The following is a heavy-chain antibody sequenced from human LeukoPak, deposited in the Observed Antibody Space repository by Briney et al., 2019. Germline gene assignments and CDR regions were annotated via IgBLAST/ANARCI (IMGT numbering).Heavy chain of an antibody. J-gene: IGHJ4*02. CDR3: AKGLYSSGWYFDY. V-gene: IGHV3-30*18. Sequence: PGGSLRLSCAASGFTFFNYGMHWVRQAPGKGLEWVATISHDGSDNYYADSVKGRFTISRDNSKKTLYLQMNGLRDEDTAVYHCAKGLYSSGWYFDYWGQGILVTVSS. CDR1: GFTFFNYG. CDR2: ISHDGSDN. D-gene: IGHD6-19*01.